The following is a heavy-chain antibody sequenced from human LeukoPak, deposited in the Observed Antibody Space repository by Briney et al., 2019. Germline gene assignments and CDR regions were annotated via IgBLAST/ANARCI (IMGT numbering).Heavy chain of an antibody. V-gene: IGHV3-7*03. CDR1: GFTFTSHW. CDR3: GKAMDY. J-gene: IGHJ4*02. Sequence: GGSLRLSCIASGFTFTSHWMHWVRQAPGKGLEWVANIKQDGSEEYYVDSVKGRFTISRDNAKNSLYLQMNSLRAEDTAVYYCGKAMDYWGQGTLVTVSS. CDR2: IKQDGSEE.